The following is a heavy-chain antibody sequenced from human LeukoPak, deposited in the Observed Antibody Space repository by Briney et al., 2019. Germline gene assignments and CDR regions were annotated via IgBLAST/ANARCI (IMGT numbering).Heavy chain of an antibody. CDR3: AKGGAQV. CDR2: IRYDGSKK. Sequence: GGSLRLSCAASGFTFSSYWMSWVRQAPGKGLEWVAFIRYDGSKKYYADSVKGRFTISRDNSKNTLSLQMNSLRVEDTAVYYCAKGGAQVGGQGTLVTVSS. CDR1: GFTFSSYW. D-gene: IGHD1-26*01. V-gene: IGHV3-30*02. J-gene: IGHJ4*02.